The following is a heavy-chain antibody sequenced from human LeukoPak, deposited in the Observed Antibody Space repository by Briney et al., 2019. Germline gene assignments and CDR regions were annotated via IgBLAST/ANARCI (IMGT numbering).Heavy chain of an antibody. CDR2: ISSDGGST. Sequence: GGSLRLSCAGSGITFSNVWMSWVRQAPGKGLEYVSAISSDGGSTDYADSVKGRFTISRDNSRNTLYLQMSSLRPEDTAVYYCVKGRYYYDSTGDAFDIWGQGTMVTVSS. V-gene: IGHV3-64D*06. D-gene: IGHD3-22*01. CDR1: GITFSNVW. CDR3: VKGRYYYDSTGDAFDI. J-gene: IGHJ3*02.